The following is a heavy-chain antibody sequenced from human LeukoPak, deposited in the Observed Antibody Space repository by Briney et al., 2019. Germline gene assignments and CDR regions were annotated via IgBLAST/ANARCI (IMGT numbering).Heavy chain of an antibody. J-gene: IGHJ4*02. CDR2: INPNSGGT. CDR3: ARVSIAAAGYYFDY. CDR1: GYTFTGYY. V-gene: IGHV1-2*04. Sequence: ASVKVSCKASGYTFTGYYMHWVQQAPGQGLEWMGWINPNSGGTNYAQKFQGWVTMTRDTSISTAYMELSRLRSDDTAVYYCARVSIAAAGYYFDYWGQGTLVTVSS. D-gene: IGHD6-13*01.